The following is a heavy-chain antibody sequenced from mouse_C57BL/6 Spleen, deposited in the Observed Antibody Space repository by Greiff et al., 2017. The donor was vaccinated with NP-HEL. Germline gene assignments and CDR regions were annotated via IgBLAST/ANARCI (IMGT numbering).Heavy chain of an antibody. CDR3: ARPIPYDYDEEALAMDY. V-gene: IGHV1-66*01. CDR1: GYSFTSYY. J-gene: IGHJ4*01. D-gene: IGHD2-4*01. Sequence: VQLQQSGPELVKPGASVKISCKASGYSFTSYYIHWVKQRPGQGLEWIGWIYPGSGNTKYNEKFKGKATLTADTSSSTAYMQLSSLTSEDSAVYYCARPIPYDYDEEALAMDYWGQGTSVTVSS. CDR2: IYPGSGNT.